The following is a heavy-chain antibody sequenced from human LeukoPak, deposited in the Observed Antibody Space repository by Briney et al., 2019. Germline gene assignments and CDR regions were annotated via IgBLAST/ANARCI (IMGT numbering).Heavy chain of an antibody. CDR1: GFSFSRHW. CDR3: ARAPRRGVMDV. V-gene: IGHV3-7*01. J-gene: IGHJ6*03. CDR2: IKRDGSEK. Sequence: GGSLRLSCAASGFSFSRHWMSWARQAPGKGLEWVANIKRDGSEKYYVDSVKGRFTISRDNAQNSLHLQMNSLRAEDTAVYYCARAPRRGVMDVWGKGTTVSVSS. D-gene: IGHD3-10*01.